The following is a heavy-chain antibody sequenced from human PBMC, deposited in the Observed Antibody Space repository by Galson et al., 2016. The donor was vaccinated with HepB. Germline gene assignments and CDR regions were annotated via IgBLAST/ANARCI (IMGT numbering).Heavy chain of an antibody. Sequence: TLSLTCTVSGGSISSGDYYWSWIRQPPGKGLEWIGYIYNSGSTNYNPSLKSRVTISVDTSKNQFSLKLNSVTAADTAVYYCARVLVFYWYFDLWGRGSLVTVSS. CDR1: GGSISSGDYY. V-gene: IGHV4-30-4*01. J-gene: IGHJ2*01. D-gene: IGHD4/OR15-4a*01. CDR3: ARVLVFYWYFDL. CDR2: IYNSGST.